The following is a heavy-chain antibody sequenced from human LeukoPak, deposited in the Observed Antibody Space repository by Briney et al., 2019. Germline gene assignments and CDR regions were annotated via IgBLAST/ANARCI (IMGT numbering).Heavy chain of an antibody. J-gene: IGHJ4*02. CDR3: TRTRGVRGVIPTDY. Sequence: RSGGSLRLSCTASGFTFGDYAMSWVRQAPGKGLEWVGFIRSKAYGGTTEYAASVKGRFTISRDDSKSIAYLQMNSLKTEDTAVYYCTRTRGVRGVIPTDYWGQGTLVTVSS. CDR1: GFTFGDYA. CDR2: IRSKAYGGTT. D-gene: IGHD3-10*01. V-gene: IGHV3-49*04.